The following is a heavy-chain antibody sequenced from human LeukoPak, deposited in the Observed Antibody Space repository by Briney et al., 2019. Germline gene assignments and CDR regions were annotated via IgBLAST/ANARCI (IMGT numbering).Heavy chain of an antibody. Sequence: GGSPRLSCAASGFTFSSYAMSWVRQAPGKGLEWVSAISGSGGSTYYADSVKGRFTISRDNSKNTLYLQMNSLRAEDTAVYYCAKTGDYYDSSGYVDAFDIWGQGTMVTVSS. CDR3: AKTGDYYDSSGYVDAFDI. J-gene: IGHJ3*02. CDR1: GFTFSSYA. V-gene: IGHV3-23*01. D-gene: IGHD3-22*01. CDR2: ISGSGGST.